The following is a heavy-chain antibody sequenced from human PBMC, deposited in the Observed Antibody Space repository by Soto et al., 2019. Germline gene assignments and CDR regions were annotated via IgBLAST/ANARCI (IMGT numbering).Heavy chain of an antibody. CDR1: GDTFTSYD. CDR2: MNPNSGNT. J-gene: IGHJ5*02. D-gene: IGHD6-13*01. V-gene: IGHV1-8*01. Sequence: ASVKVSCKASGDTFTSYDINWVRQATGQGLEWMGWMNPNSGNTGYAQKFQGRVTMTRNTSISTAYMELSSLRSEDTAVYYCARGRSSSWQYNWFDPWGQGTLVTVSS. CDR3: ARGRSSSWQYNWFDP.